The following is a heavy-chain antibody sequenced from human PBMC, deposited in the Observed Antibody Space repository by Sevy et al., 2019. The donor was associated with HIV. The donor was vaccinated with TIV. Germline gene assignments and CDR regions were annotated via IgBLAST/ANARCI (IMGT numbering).Heavy chain of an antibody. Sequence: GGSLRLSCTPSGFTSGDYILTWVRQTPGKGLEWVGFIRSKTYGGTTEYAASVKGRFTISRDDSKNVAYLRMNSLKTDDTAVYYCTRTSYYYDSGSYYGMDVWGQGTTVTVSS. CDR3: TRTSYYYDSGSYYGMDV. D-gene: IGHD3-10*01. CDR2: IRSKTYGGTT. CDR1: GFTSGDYI. J-gene: IGHJ6*02. V-gene: IGHV3-49*04.